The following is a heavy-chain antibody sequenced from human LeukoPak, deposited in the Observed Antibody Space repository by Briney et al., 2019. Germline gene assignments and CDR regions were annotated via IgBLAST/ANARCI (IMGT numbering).Heavy chain of an antibody. J-gene: IGHJ3*02. CDR3: AKWIYITMIVDDAFDI. V-gene: IGHV3-23*01. CDR2: ITDSGGST. Sequence: GGSLRLSCAASGFTFSSYGVSWVRQVPGKGLEWVSAITDSGGSTYYADSVKGRFTVSRDNSKNTLYLQMNSLRAEDTAVYYCAKWIYITMIVDDAFDIWGQGTMVTVSS. D-gene: IGHD3-22*01. CDR1: GFTFSSYG.